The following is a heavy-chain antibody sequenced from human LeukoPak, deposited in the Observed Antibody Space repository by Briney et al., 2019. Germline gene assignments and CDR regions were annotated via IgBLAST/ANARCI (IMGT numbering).Heavy chain of an antibody. V-gene: IGHV1-18*01. D-gene: IGHD3-9*01. CDR2: VTSYNGDT. Sequence: ASVRVSCNASGYTFTSYGISWGRQAPGQGLEWRGWVTSYNGDTNYAQKFQGRGTMSTDTSTSTGYMGLRSLRVDDTAIYYCAKDWHILTGRNCFDPWGQGTLVTVSS. CDR1: GYTFTSYG. J-gene: IGHJ5*02. CDR3: AKDWHILTGRNCFDP.